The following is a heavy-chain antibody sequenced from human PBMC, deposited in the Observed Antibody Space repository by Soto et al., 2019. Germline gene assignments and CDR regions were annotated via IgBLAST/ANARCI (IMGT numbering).Heavy chain of an antibody. J-gene: IGHJ3*01. CDR1: GYTFTSYG. Sequence: EASVKVSCKASGYTFTSYGISWVRQAPGQGLEWMGWISAYNGNTNYAQKLQGRVTMTTDTSTTTAYMELSSLRSDDTAVYYCARDRSGWIEVFEFWGKGTMVTVS. CDR2: ISAYNGNT. CDR3: ARDRSGWIEVFEF. D-gene: IGHD3-22*01. V-gene: IGHV1-18*01.